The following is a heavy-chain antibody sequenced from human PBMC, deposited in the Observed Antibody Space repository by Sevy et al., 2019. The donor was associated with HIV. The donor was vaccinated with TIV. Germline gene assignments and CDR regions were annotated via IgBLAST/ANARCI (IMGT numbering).Heavy chain of an antibody. CDR1: GYTFTSYG. D-gene: IGHD6-19*01. J-gene: IGHJ4*02. V-gene: IGHV1-18*01. CDR2: ISTYNGNT. Sequence: ASVKVSCKASGYTFTSYGITWVRQVPGQGLEWMGWISTYNGNTNYAQDLQGRVTLTTDTSTSTAYMELRGLRSDDTAVYYCAKEGDTAVAGTKTFDYWGQGTLVTVSS. CDR3: AKEGDTAVAGTKTFDY.